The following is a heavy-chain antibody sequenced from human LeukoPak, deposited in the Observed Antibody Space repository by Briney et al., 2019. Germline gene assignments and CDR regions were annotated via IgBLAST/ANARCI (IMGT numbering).Heavy chain of an antibody. D-gene: IGHD3-10*01. CDR1: GGSISSYY. V-gene: IGHV4-4*07. CDR2: IYTSGST. CDR3: ARDLSDYYYGSGSYSLPYFDY. J-gene: IGHJ4*02. Sequence: ASETLSLTCTVSGGSISSYYWSWIRQPAGKGLEWIARIYTSGSTSYNPSLKSRVTMSVDTSKNQFSLKLSSVTAADTAVYYCARDLSDYYYGSGSYSLPYFDYWGQGTLVTVSS.